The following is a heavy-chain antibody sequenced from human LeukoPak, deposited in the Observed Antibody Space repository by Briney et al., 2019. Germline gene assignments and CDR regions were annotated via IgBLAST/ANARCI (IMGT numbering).Heavy chain of an antibody. V-gene: IGHV3-11*01. Sequence: GGSLRLSCAASGFTFSDYYMSLIRRAPGKGLEWVSYSSSSGSTIYYADSVRGRFTISRDNAKNSLYLQMNSLRAEDTAVYYCARDERLGFELVLSDYWGQGTLVTVSS. D-gene: IGHD1-1*01. CDR2: SSSSGSTI. CDR3: ARDERLGFELVLSDY. J-gene: IGHJ4*02. CDR1: GFTFSDYY.